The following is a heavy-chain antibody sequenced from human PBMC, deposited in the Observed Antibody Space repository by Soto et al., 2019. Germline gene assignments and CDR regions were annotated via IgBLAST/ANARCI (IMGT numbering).Heavy chain of an antibody. Sequence: QVQLVESGGGVVQPGRSLRLSCAASGFTFSSYGMHWVRQAPGKGLEWVAVIWYDGSNKYYADSVKGRFTNSRDNSKNTLYLQMNSLRAEDTAVYYCARERLAGLFDYWGQGTLVTVSS. V-gene: IGHV3-33*01. CDR3: ARERLAGLFDY. CDR2: IWYDGSNK. J-gene: IGHJ4*02. CDR1: GFTFSSYG. D-gene: IGHD6-19*01.